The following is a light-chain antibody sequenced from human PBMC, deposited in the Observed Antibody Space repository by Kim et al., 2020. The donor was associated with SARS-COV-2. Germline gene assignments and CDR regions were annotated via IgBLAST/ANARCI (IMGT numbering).Light chain of an antibody. Sequence: VSPGERATLSCSASQSVSSSLAWYQQKPGQAPRLLIYGASPRATGIPARFSGSGSGTEFTLIISSLQSEDLAVYHCQQYNDWPWTFGQGTKVDIK. CDR2: GAS. J-gene: IGKJ1*01. CDR3: QQYNDWPWT. CDR1: QSVSSS. V-gene: IGKV3-15*01.